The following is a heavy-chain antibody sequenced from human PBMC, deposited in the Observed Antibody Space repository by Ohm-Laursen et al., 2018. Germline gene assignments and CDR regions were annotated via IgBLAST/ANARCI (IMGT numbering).Heavy chain of an antibody. V-gene: IGHV4-61*08. Sequence: SETLSLTCSVSGGSISSGGYYWTWIRQPPGQGLEWIGNIYYTGSPNYNPSLKSRVTMSVDTSKNQISLNLSSVTAADTAVYYCAKRIGGYGTFDYWGQGTLVTVSS. D-gene: IGHD1-26*01. CDR3: AKRIGGYGTFDY. CDR2: IYYTGSP. J-gene: IGHJ4*02. CDR1: GGSISSGGYY.